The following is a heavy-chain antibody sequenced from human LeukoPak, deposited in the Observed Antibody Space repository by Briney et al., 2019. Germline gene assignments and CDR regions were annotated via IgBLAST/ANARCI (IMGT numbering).Heavy chain of an antibody. D-gene: IGHD3-22*01. CDR3: ARDPYYYDSSGYYHGGYYFDY. CDR1: GFTFSSYA. CDR2: ISYDGSSK. V-gene: IGHV3-30-3*01. J-gene: IGHJ4*02. Sequence: PGRSLRLSCAASGFTFSSYAMHWVRQAPGKGLEWVAVISYDGSSKYYADSVKGRFTISRDNSKNTLYLQMNSLRAEDTAVYYCARDPYYYDSSGYYHGGYYFDYWGQGTLVTVSS.